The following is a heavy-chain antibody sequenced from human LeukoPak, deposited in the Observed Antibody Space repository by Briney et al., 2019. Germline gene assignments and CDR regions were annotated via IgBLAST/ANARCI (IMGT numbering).Heavy chain of an antibody. Sequence: SETLSLTCTVSGGSISSYYWSWIRQPAGKGLEWIGRIYTSGSTNYNPSLKSRVTMSVDTSKNQFSLKLSSVTAADTAVYYCARAPGEVVIAQRGAFDIWGQGTMVTVSS. CDR3: ARAPGEVVIAQRGAFDI. CDR2: IYTSGST. CDR1: GGSISSYY. J-gene: IGHJ3*02. D-gene: IGHD2-21*01. V-gene: IGHV4-4*07.